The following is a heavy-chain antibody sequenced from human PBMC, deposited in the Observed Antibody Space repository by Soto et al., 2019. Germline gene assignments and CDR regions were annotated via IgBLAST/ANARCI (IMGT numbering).Heavy chain of an antibody. CDR1: GGSISSYY. J-gene: IGHJ6*03. CDR3: ARVSSSSSWYNPYYYYYMDV. V-gene: IGHV4-59*01. D-gene: IGHD6-13*01. Sequence: SETLSLTCTVSGGSISSYYWSWIRQPPGKGLEWIGYIYYSGSTNYNPSLKSRVTISVDTSKNQFSLKLSSVTAADTAVYYCARVSSSSSWYNPYYYYYMDVWGKGTTVTVSS. CDR2: IYYSGST.